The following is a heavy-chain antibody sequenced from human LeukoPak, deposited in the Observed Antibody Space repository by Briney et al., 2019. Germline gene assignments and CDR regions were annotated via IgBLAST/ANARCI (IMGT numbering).Heavy chain of an antibody. Sequence: GGSLRLSCAASGFTFSSYGRHWVRQAPGKGLEWVANIKQDGSEKYYVDSVKGRFTISRDNAKNSLYLQMNSLRAEDTAVYYCARDLEGYDSSGYLFDYWGQGTLVTVSS. CDR3: ARDLEGYDSSGYLFDY. D-gene: IGHD3-22*01. V-gene: IGHV3-7*01. J-gene: IGHJ4*02. CDR1: GFTFSSYG. CDR2: IKQDGSEK.